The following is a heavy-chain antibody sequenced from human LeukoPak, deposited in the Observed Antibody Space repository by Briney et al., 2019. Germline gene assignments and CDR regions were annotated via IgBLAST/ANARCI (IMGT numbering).Heavy chain of an antibody. J-gene: IGHJ5*02. Sequence: HGESLKISCKGSGYSFTSYWIGWVRQMPGKGLEWMGIIYPGDSDTRYSPSFQGQVTISADKSISTAYLQWSSLKASDTAMYYCARLYDSSSGGELGGFDPWGQGTLVTVSS. D-gene: IGHD6-6*01. V-gene: IGHV5-51*01. CDR3: ARLYDSSSGGELGGFDP. CDR2: IYPGDSDT. CDR1: GYSFTSYW.